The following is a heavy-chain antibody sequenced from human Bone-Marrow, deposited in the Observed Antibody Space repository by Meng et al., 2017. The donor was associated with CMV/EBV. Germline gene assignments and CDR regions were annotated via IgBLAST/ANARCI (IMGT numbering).Heavy chain of an antibody. Sequence: GGSLRRSCAASGFTFSSYEMNWVRQAPGKGLEWVSYISRSGSTIYYADSVKGRFTISRDNAKNALYLQMNSLRAEDTAVYYCARENQNRTYYDFWSGYFGEGSYYGMDVWGQGTTVTVSS. J-gene: IGHJ6*02. CDR2: ISRSGSTI. CDR3: ARENQNRTYYDFWSGYFGEGSYYGMDV. V-gene: IGHV3-48*03. CDR1: GFTFSSYE. D-gene: IGHD3-3*01.